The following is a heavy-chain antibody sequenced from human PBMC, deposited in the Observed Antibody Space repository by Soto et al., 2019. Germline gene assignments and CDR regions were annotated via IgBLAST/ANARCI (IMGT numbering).Heavy chain of an antibody. V-gene: IGHV4-30-2*01. CDR2: IYHSGST. Sequence: SETLSLTCAVSGGSISSGGYSWSWIRQPPGKGLEWIGYIYHSGSTYYNPSLKSRVTISVDRSKNQFSLKLSSVTAADTAVYYCARGGVATIDWHFDYWGQGTLVTVSS. J-gene: IGHJ4*02. CDR3: ARGGVATIDWHFDY. CDR1: GGSISSGGYS. D-gene: IGHD5-12*01.